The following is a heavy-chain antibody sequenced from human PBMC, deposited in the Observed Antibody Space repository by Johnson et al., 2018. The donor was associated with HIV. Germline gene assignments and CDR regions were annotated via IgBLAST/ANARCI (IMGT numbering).Heavy chain of an antibody. CDR2: IKQDGSEK. CDR1: GFTFSSYW. J-gene: IGHJ3*02. Sequence: VQLVESGGGLVQPGGSLRLSCAASGFTFSSYWMSWVRQAPGKGLEWVANIKQDGSEKYYVDSVKGRFTISRDNAKNSLYLQMNSLRAEDTAVYYCARDRTSRKGGAFEIWGQGTMVTVSS. V-gene: IGHV3-7*05. CDR3: ARDRTSRKGGAFEI.